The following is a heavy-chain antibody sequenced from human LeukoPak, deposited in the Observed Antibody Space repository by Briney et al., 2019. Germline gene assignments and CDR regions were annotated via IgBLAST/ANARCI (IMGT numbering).Heavy chain of an antibody. CDR1: GGTFSSYA. CDR3: AHSGDSFAREGAFYI. Sequence: SVTVSCKASGGTFSSYAISWVRQAPGQGLEWMGGIIPIFGTANYAQKFQGRVTITADESTSTAYMELSSLRSEDTAVYYCAHSGDSFAREGAFYIWGQGTMVTVSS. CDR2: IIPIFGTA. V-gene: IGHV1-69*13. D-gene: IGHD3-10*01. J-gene: IGHJ3*02.